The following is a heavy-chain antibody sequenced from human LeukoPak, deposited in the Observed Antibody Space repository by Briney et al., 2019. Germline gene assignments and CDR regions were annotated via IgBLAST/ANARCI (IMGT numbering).Heavy chain of an antibody. CDR3: ARVVGLFSSGSYSYYFDY. CDR1: GYTFTNYG. J-gene: IGHJ4*02. V-gene: IGHV1-18*01. D-gene: IGHD1-26*01. CDR2: ISAYNGNT. Sequence: ASVKVSCKASGYTFTNYGISWVRQAPGQGLECMGWISAYNGNTNYAQKLQGRVTMTTDTSTSTAYMELRSLRSDDTAVYYCARVVGLFSSGSYSYYFDYWGQGTLVTVSS.